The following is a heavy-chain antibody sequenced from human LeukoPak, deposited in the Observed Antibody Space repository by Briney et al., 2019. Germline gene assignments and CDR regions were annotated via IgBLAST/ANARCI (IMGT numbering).Heavy chain of an antibody. CDR3: ARVDAWFRELFSWYFDL. CDR1: GGSISSYY. V-gene: IGHV4-59*01. J-gene: IGHJ2*01. Sequence: SETLSLTCTVSGGSISSYYWSWIRQPPGKGLEWIGYIYYSGSTNYNPSLKSRVTISVDTSKNQFSLKLSSVTAADTAVYYCARVDAWFRELFSWYFDLWGRGTLVTVSS. CDR2: IYYSGST. D-gene: IGHD3-10*01.